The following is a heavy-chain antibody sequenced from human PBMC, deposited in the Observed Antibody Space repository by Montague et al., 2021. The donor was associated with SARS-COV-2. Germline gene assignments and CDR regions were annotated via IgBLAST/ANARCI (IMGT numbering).Heavy chain of an antibody. J-gene: IGHJ3*02. CDR2: FYYSANT. CDR1: GGSISSISYY. D-gene: IGHD3-10*01. CDR3: SRPDGSGGGSDAFDI. V-gene: IGHV4-39*01. Sequence: SETLSLTCTVSGGSISSISYYWGWIRQPPGKGLEWIGSFYYSANTYYNPSLKSRVTISVDTSKNQFSVMLSSVTAADAAVYYCSRPDGSGGGSDAFDIWGQGTMVTVSS.